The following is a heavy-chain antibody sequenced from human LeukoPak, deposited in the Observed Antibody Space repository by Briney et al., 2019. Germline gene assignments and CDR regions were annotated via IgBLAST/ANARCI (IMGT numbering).Heavy chain of an antibody. CDR2: IYSGGST. Sequence: GGSLRLSCAASGFIISNNWMSWVRQAPGKGLEWVSVIYSGGSTYYADSVKGRFTISRDNSKNTLYLQMNSLRAEDTAVYYCARDSPFYYDSSGYYYWGQGTLVTVSS. D-gene: IGHD3-22*01. CDR3: ARDSPFYYDSSGYYY. CDR1: GFIISNNW. J-gene: IGHJ4*02. V-gene: IGHV3-66*01.